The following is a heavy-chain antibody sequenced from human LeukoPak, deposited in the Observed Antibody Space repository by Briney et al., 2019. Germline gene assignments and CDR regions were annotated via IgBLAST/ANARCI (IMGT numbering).Heavy chain of an antibody. J-gene: IGHJ3*02. D-gene: IGHD6-25*01. CDR3: AREYSSAARAFDI. CDR1: GYSISSGYY. Sequence: PSETLSPTCAVYGYSISSGYYWGWIRQPPGKGLEWIGSLYHNGNTYYKPSLKSRVTITVNTSKNQFSLKLSSVTAADTAVSYCAREYSSAARAFDIWGQGTMVTVSS. V-gene: IGHV4-38-2*02. CDR2: LYHNGNT.